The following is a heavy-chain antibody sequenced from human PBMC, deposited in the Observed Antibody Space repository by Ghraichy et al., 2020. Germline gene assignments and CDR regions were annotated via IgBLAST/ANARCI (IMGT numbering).Heavy chain of an antibody. D-gene: IGHD3-22*01. V-gene: IGHV1-18*01. J-gene: IGHJ4*02. Sequence: ASVKVSCKTFGYSFSTYGMTWERQAPGQGLEWMGWISAYNGLTNYAPKIQHRVTMTTDTSTSTVYMELRSLTSDDTAVYYCARDQGGEYYDSSEGEGDFDNWGQGTLVTVSS. CDR2: ISAYNGLT. CDR3: ARDQGGEYYDSSEGEGDFDN. CDR1: GYSFSTYG.